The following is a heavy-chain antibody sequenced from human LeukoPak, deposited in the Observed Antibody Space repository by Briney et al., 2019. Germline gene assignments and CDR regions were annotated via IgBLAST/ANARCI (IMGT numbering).Heavy chain of an antibody. CDR1: GYTFTGYY. V-gene: IGHV1-2*02. CDR3: ARAITIFDYYYMDV. Sequence: ASVKVSCKASGYTFTGYYMHWVRQAPGQGLEWMGWINPNSGGTNYAQKFQGRVTMTRDTSISTAYMELSRLRSEDTAVYYCARAITIFDYYYMDVWGKGTTVTVSS. D-gene: IGHD3-3*01. CDR2: INPNSGGT. J-gene: IGHJ6*03.